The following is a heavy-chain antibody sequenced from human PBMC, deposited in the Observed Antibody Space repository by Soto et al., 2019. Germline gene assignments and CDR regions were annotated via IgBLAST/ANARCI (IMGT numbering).Heavy chain of an antibody. Sequence: GGSLRLSCAASGFTFSSYAMSWVRQAPGKGLEWVSAISGNGADTSYADSVRGRFTISRDNAQNSLFLQMLSLRDEDTAVYYYARDAAEINSYYIDFWGQGALVTVSS. CDR2: ISGNGADT. V-gene: IGHV3-23*01. CDR3: ARDAAEINSYYIDF. CDR1: GFTFSSYA. J-gene: IGHJ4*02. D-gene: IGHD3-16*01.